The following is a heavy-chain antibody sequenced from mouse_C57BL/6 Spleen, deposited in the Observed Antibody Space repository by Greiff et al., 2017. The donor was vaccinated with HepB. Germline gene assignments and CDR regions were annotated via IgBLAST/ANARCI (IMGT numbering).Heavy chain of an antibody. CDR2: IDPSDSYT. V-gene: IGHV1-69*01. J-gene: IGHJ4*01. CDR3: ARSLYGNYARYAMDY. D-gene: IGHD2-1*01. Sequence: VQLQQPGAELVMPGASVKLSCKASGYTFTSYWMHWVKQRPGQGLEWIGEIDPSDSYTNYNQKFKGKSTLTVDKSSSTAYMQLSSLTSEDSAVYYCARSLYGNYARYAMDYWGQGTSVTVSS. CDR1: GYTFTSYW.